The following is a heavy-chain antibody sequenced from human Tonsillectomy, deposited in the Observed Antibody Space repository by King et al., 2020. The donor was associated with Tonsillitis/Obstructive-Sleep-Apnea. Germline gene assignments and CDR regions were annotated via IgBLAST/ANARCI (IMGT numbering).Heavy chain of an antibody. CDR2: INPSSGGT. V-gene: IGHV1-2*06. D-gene: IGHD1-20*01. J-gene: IGHJ5*02. Sequence: LVQSGAEVTKPGASVKVSCKTSGYSFTGFYMHWVRQAPGQGLEWLGRINPSSGGTNYAQKFQGRVTMTRDTSINTASMELSRLRSDDTAVYYCVRQKGNWNWLDPWGQGTLVTVSS. CDR3: VRQKGNWNWLDP. CDR1: GYSFTGFY.